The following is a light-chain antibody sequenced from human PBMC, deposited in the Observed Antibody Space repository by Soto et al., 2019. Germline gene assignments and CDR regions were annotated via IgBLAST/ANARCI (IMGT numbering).Light chain of an antibody. J-gene: IGKJ1*01. V-gene: IGKV3-15*01. CDR1: QNIGNK. CDR2: DVS. CDR3: QQYYKWRT. Sequence: IVMTQSPVTLSVSPGEGATLSCRASQNIGNKLAWYQQKPGQAPRLLIYDVSTRAAGVPARFSGSGSGPDFTLTISSLLSEDCAFYYCQQYYKWRTFGQGANVEIK.